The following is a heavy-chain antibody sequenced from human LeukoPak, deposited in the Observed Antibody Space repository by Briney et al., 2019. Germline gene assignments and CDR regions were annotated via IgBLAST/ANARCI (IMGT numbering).Heavy chain of an antibody. CDR3: ARDRDVAADYYYYYGMDV. CDR2: ISAYNGNT. Sequence: ASVKVSCKASGYTFTSYGISWVRQAPGQGLEWMGWISAYNGNTNYAQKLQGRVTMTTDTSTSTAYMELRSLRSDDTAVYYCARDRDVAADYYYYYGMDVWGRGTTVTVSS. J-gene: IGHJ6*02. D-gene: IGHD6-13*01. CDR1: GYTFTSYG. V-gene: IGHV1-18*01.